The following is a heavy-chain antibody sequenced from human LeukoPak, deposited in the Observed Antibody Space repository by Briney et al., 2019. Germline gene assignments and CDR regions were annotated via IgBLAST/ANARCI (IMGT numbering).Heavy chain of an antibody. D-gene: IGHD6-6*01. Sequence: GGSLRLSCAASGFTFSSYAMHWVRQAPGKGLEWVAVISYDGSNKYYADSVKGRFTISRDNSKNTLYLQMNSLRAEDTAVYYGARDRPLYSSSSYYYGMDVWGQGTTVTVSS. CDR3: ARDRPLYSSSSYYYGMDV. V-gene: IGHV3-30*14. J-gene: IGHJ6*02. CDR1: GFTFSSYA. CDR2: ISYDGSNK.